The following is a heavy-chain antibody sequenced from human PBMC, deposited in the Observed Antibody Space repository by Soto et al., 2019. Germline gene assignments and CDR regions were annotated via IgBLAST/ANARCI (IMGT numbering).Heavy chain of an antibody. CDR3: ARTVVGAQSPTDF. J-gene: IGHJ4*02. D-gene: IGHD1-26*01. CDR1: GASLSRGGSY. CDR2: IHYDGAT. V-gene: IGHV4-31*03. Sequence: QVQLQESGPGLVKPSETLSLTCTVSGASLSRGGSYWGWVRQHAGKGLEWIGYIHYDGATFFNPSLESRLPISKDTSKNQFSLTLRSVPAADTAVYYCARTVVGAQSPTDFWGQGTLVTVSS.